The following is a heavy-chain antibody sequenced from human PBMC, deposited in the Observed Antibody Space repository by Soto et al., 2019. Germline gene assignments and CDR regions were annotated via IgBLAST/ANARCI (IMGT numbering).Heavy chain of an antibody. J-gene: IGHJ4*02. Sequence: SETLSLTCAVYGGSFSGYYWSWIRQPPGKGLEWIGEINHSGSTNYNPSLKSRVTISVDTSKNQFSLKLSSVTAADTAVYYCAIISGDWNYYFDYWGQGTLVTVSS. D-gene: IGHD1-7*01. CDR2: INHSGST. V-gene: IGHV4-34*01. CDR3: AIISGDWNYYFDY. CDR1: GGSFSGYY.